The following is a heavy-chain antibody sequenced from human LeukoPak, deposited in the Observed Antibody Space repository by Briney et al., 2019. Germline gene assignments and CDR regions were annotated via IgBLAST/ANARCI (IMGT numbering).Heavy chain of an antibody. CDR2: IYTSGST. V-gene: IGHV4-61*02. CDR3: ARASYSYDISGWVPFDY. J-gene: IGHJ4*02. CDR1: GASISSNSYY. D-gene: IGHD3-22*01. Sequence: SETLSLTCTVSGASISSNSYYWSWIRQPAGKGLEWIGRIYTSGSTNYNPSLKSRVTISGDTSKNQFSLRLSSVTAADTAVYYCARASYSYDISGWVPFDYWGQGTLVTVSS.